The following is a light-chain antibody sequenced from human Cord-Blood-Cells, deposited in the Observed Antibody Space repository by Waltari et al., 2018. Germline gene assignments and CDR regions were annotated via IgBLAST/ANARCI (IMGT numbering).Light chain of an antibody. V-gene: IGKV1-39*01. CDR1: QSISSY. Sequence: IQMTQPPSSLSASVGDRVTITCRASQSISSYLNWYQQKPGKVPKLLIYAASSLQSGVPSRFSGSGSGTDFTLTISSLQPEDFATYYCQQSYSTPYSFGQGTKLEIK. J-gene: IGKJ2*03. CDR2: AAS. CDR3: QQSYSTPYS.